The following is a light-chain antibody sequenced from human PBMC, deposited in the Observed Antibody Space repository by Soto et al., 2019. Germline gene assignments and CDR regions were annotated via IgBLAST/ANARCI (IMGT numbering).Light chain of an antibody. J-gene: IGKJ5*01. CDR2: GAS. CDR3: QRYGTSPGLFA. CDR1: QSVSSNY. V-gene: IGKV3-20*01. Sequence: EIVLTQSPGTLSLSPWERATLSCRASQSVSSNYLAWYQQKPGQAPRLLIYGASSRATGIPDRFSGSGSGTDFTLTISRLEPEDFAIYYCQRYGTSPGLFAFGPGTRLEIK.